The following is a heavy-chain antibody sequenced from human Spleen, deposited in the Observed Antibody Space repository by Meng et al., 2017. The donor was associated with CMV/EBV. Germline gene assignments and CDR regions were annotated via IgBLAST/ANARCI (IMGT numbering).Heavy chain of an antibody. CDR1: GFTFSSYA. CDR3: ARDSGSGWYDSENWFDP. V-gene: IGHV3-23*01. D-gene: IGHD6-19*01. CDR2: VSGSGIIT. J-gene: IGHJ5*02. Sequence: GGSLRLSCAASGFTFSSYAMSWVRQAPGKGLEWVSGVSGSGIITYYADSVKGRFTISRDNSKNTLYLQMNNLRVEDTAVYYCARDSGSGWYDSENWFDPWGQGTLVTVSS.